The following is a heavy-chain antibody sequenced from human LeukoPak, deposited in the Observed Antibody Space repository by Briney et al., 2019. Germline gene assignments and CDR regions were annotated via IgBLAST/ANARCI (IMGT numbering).Heavy chain of an antibody. CDR1: GYRFTSYW. V-gene: IGHV5-51*01. Sequence: PGESLKISCKGSGYRFTSYWITWVRPMPEKGLEWMGIIYPSDSDTTYSPSFQGQVTISADKSISTAYLQWNSLKASDTAMYYCARQTTTTTYDSWGQGTLVTVSS. J-gene: IGHJ4*02. CDR2: IYPSDSDT. D-gene: IGHD4-11*01. CDR3: ARQTTTTTYDS.